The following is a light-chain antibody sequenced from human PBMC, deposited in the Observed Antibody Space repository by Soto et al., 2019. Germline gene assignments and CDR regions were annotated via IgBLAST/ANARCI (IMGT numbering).Light chain of an antibody. V-gene: IGLV1-47*02. Sequence: QSALAQPPSASGTPGQRVSISCSGYSSSIGTNFVYWYRQLPGTAPKVLIHSNNQRPSGVPDRFSGSKSGTSASLAISGLRSEDEADYYCAAWDDNLSTYVFGSGTKVTV. CDR2: SNN. CDR3: AAWDDNLSTYV. J-gene: IGLJ1*01. CDR1: SSSIGTNF.